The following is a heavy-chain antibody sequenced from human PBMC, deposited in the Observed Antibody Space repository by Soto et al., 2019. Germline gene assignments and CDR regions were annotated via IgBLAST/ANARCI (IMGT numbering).Heavy chain of an antibody. V-gene: IGHV3-21*01. CDR3: ARESEDLTSNFDY. CDR2: ISSTTNYI. Sequence: EVQLVESGGGLVKPGGSLRLSCAASGFTFTRYSMNWVRQAPGKGLDCVSSISSTTNYIYYADSMKGRFTVSRDNAKNSVYLDMNSLSAEDTAVYYCARESEDLTSNFDYWGQGTLVPVSS. CDR1: GFTFTRYS. J-gene: IGHJ4*02.